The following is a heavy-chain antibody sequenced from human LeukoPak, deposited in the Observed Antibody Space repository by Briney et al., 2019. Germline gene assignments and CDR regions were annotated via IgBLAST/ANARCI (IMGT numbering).Heavy chain of an antibody. Sequence: PGGSLRLSCAASGFTFSSYWMSWVRQAPGKGLEWVANIKQDGSEKYYVDSVKGRFTISRDNAKNSLYLQMNSLRAEDTAVYYCARDQSPTMIVGNSEASDYWGQGTLVTVSS. D-gene: IGHD3-22*01. V-gene: IGHV3-7*01. CDR3: ARDQSPTMIVGNSEASDY. CDR2: IKQDGSEK. J-gene: IGHJ4*02. CDR1: GFTFSSYW.